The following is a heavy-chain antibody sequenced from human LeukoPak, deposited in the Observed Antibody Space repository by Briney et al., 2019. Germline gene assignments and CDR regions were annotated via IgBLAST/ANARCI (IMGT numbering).Heavy chain of an antibody. CDR2: IIPIFGTA. V-gene: IGHV1-69*05. J-gene: IGHJ4*02. Sequence: SVKVSCKASGGTFSSYAISWVRQAPGQGLEWMGGIIPIFGTANYAQKFQGRVTITTDESTSTAYMELSSLRSEDTAVYYCAKGYDSSGYPFDYWGQGTLVTVSS. CDR1: GGTFSSYA. CDR3: AKGYDSSGYPFDY. D-gene: IGHD3-22*01.